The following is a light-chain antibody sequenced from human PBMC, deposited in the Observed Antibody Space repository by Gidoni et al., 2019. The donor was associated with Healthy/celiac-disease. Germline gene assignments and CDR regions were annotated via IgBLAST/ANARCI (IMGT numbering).Light chain of an antibody. CDR3: SSYTSSSWTV. Sequence: QSALTQPASVSGSPGQSITFSCTGTSSDVGGYNYVSWYQQHPGKAPKLMIYDVSNRPSGVSNRFSGSKSGNTASLTISGLQAEDEADYYCSSYTSSSWTVFGGGTKLTVL. J-gene: IGLJ2*01. CDR2: DVS. CDR1: SSDVGGYNY. V-gene: IGLV2-14*03.